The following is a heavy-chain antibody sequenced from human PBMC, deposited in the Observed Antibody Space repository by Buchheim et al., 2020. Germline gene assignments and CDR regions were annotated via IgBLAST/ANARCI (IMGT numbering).Heavy chain of an antibody. CDR3: AIGRGLDV. V-gene: IGHV3-7*03. J-gene: IGHJ6*02. CDR1: GFTFSSRW. CDR2: IRGDGDER. Sequence: EVQLVESGGGLVQPGGSLRLSCAVSGFTFSSRWMSWVRQAPEKGLERVANIRGDGDERYYVDSVKGRFTISRYNSKNSLYLQMNSLRAEDTAVYYCAIGRGLDVWGQGTT.